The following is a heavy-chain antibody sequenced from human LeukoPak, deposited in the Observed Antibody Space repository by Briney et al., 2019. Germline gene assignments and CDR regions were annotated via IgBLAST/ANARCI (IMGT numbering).Heavy chain of an antibody. CDR2: IIPVFNTA. Sequence: SVKVSCKASGYTFTSYGISWVRQAPGQGLEWMGGIIPVFNTADQAQKFQDRVTITADESTSTAYMELSSLRSEDTAVYYCARCPWQRDGQGAYYFDYWGQGTLVTVSS. V-gene: IGHV1-69*13. D-gene: IGHD5-12*01. J-gene: IGHJ4*02. CDR3: ARCPWQRDGQGAYYFDY. CDR1: GYTFTSYG.